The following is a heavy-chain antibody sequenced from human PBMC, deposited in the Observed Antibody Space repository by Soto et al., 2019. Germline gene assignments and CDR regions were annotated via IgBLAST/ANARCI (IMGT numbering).Heavy chain of an antibody. Sequence: GGSLRLSCAASGFTFSSYGMHWVRQAPGKGLEWVAVIWYDGSNKYYADSVKGRFTISRDNSKNTLYLQMNSLRAEDTAVYYCARDNRFAHYYYGMDVWGQGTTVTVSS. CDR3: ARDNRFAHYYYGMDV. J-gene: IGHJ6*02. V-gene: IGHV3-33*01. CDR2: IWYDGSNK. CDR1: GFTFSSYG.